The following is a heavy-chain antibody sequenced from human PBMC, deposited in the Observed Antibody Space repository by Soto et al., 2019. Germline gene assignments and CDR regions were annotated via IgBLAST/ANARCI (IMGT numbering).Heavy chain of an antibody. CDR2: IIPILGIA. CDR3: ARGTNPQNFDY. Sequence: QVQLVQSGAEVKKPGSSVKVSCKASGGTFSSYTISWVRQAPGQGLEWMGRIIPILGIANYAQKFQGRVTITEDKSTSTAYMELSSLRSEDTAVYYCARGTNPQNFDYWGQGTLVTVSS. V-gene: IGHV1-69*02. J-gene: IGHJ4*02. CDR1: GGTFSSYT.